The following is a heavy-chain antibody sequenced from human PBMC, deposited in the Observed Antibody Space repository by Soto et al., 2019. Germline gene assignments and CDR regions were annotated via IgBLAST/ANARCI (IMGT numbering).Heavy chain of an antibody. CDR3: ARDYSSYGPFDY. V-gene: IGHV3-23*01. Sequence: GGSLRLSCAASGFTFSSYAMSWVRQAPGKGLEWVSAISGSGGSTYYADSVKGRFTISRDDSKNTLYLQMNSLRAEDTAVYYCARDYSSYGPFDYWGQGTLVTVSS. CDR2: ISGSGGST. CDR1: GFTFSSYA. J-gene: IGHJ4*02. D-gene: IGHD5-18*01.